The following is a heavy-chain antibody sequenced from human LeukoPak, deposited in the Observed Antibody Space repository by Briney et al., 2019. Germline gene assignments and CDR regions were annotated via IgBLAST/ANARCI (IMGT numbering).Heavy chain of an antibody. CDR1: GYTFTSYY. CDR3: ARDEMATIGDFDY. J-gene: IGHJ4*02. Sequence: GASVKVSCKASGYTFTSYYLHWVRQAPGQGLEWMGIINPSGGTTHYAQKFQGRVTMTRDMSTSTVYMEPSSLRSPDTAVYYCARDEMATIGDFDYWGQGTLVTVSS. V-gene: IGHV1-46*01. D-gene: IGHD5-24*01. CDR2: INPSGGTT.